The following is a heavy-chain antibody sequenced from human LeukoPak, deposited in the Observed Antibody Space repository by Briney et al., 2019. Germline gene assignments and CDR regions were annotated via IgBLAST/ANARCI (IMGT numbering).Heavy chain of an antibody. V-gene: IGHV3-74*01. D-gene: IGHD6-13*01. CDR1: GFTFSSYW. Sequence: GGSLRLSCAASGFTFSSYWMHWVRQAPGKGLVWVSRINSDGSSTSYVDSVKGRFTISRDNAKNTLYLQMNSLRAEDTAVYYCARALYSSSWYEDYWGQGTLVTVSS. CDR3: ARALYSSSWYEDY. CDR2: INSDGSST. J-gene: IGHJ4*02.